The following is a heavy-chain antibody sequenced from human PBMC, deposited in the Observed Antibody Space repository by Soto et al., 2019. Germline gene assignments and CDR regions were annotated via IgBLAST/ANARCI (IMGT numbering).Heavy chain of an antibody. CDR2: IYYSGST. V-gene: IGHV4-59*08. CDR1: GGSISSYY. CDR3: ARYYCSSTSCYFDY. Sequence: SETLSLTCTVSGGSISSYYWSWIRQPPGKGLEWIGYIYYSGSTNYNPSLKSRVTISVDTSKNQFSLKLSSVTAADTAVYYCARYYCSSTSCYFDYWGQGTLVTVSS. J-gene: IGHJ4*02. D-gene: IGHD2-2*01.